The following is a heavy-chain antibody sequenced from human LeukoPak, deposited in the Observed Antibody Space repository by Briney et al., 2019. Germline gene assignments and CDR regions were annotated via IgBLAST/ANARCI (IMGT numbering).Heavy chain of an antibody. CDR1: GGSISSYY. V-gene: IGHV4-59*01. CDR2: IYYSGST. Sequence: SETLSLTCTVSGGSISSYYWSWIRQPPGKGLEWIGYIYYSGSTNYNPSLKSRVTISVDTSKNQFSLKLSSVTAADTAVYYCARGGRGYSGYDYFPADYWGQGTPVTVSS. J-gene: IGHJ4*02. CDR3: ARGGRGYSGYDYFPADY. D-gene: IGHD5-12*01.